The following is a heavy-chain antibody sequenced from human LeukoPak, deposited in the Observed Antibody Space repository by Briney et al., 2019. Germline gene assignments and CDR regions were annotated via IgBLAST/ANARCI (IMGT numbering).Heavy chain of an antibody. D-gene: IGHD3-3*01. V-gene: IGHV1-69*13. CDR1: GGTFSSYA. CDR3: AVTHYDFWSGYYDY. J-gene: IGHJ4*02. CDR2: IIPIFGTA. Sequence: SVKXSCKASGGTFSSYAISWVRQAPGQGLEWMGGIIPIFGTANYAQKFQGRVTITADESTSTAYMELSSLRSEDTAVYYCAVTHYDFWSGYYDYWGRGTLVTVSS.